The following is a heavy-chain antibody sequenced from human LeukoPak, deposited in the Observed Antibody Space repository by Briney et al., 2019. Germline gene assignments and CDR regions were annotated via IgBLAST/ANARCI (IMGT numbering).Heavy chain of an antibody. CDR2: ISYDGSNQ. CDR3: ARDGLNTMVRGKIHYNYMDV. Sequence: PGGSLRLSCAASGFTFSNYVMHWVRQAPGKGLEWVAFISYDGSNQYYADSVRGRFTISRDNYKKTLHLQMNSLRGEDTAVYYCARDGLNTMVRGKIHYNYMDVWGKGTTVGISS. V-gene: IGHV3-30*04. D-gene: IGHD3-10*01. CDR1: GFTFSNYV. J-gene: IGHJ6*03.